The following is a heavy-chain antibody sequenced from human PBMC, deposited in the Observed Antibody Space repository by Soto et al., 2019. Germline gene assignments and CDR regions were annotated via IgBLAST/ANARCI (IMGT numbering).Heavy chain of an antibody. Sequence: GGSLRLSCDASGFTFSAFAMSWVRQVPGKGLEWVSAISGSGGSTYYADSVKGRFTISRDNSKNTLYLQMNSLRAEDTAVYYCAKLGSDFLNWFGPWGQGTLVTVSS. J-gene: IGHJ5*02. D-gene: IGHD3-16*01. CDR3: AKLGSDFLNWFGP. CDR1: GFTFSAFA. CDR2: ISGSGGST. V-gene: IGHV3-23*01.